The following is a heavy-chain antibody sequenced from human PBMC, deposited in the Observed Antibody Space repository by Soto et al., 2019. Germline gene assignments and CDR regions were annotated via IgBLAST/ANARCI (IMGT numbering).Heavy chain of an antibody. CDR2: ISGSGSST. Sequence: EVQLLESGGGLVEPGGSRRLSCAASGFTFSSYTMSWVRQAPGKGLEWVSTISGSGSSTYSADCVKGRFTISRDNSKNTLYLQMNSLRVEDTAIYYCAKAWGIDYWGQGTLVTVSS. D-gene: IGHD7-27*01. V-gene: IGHV3-23*01. J-gene: IGHJ4*02. CDR1: GFTFSSYT. CDR3: AKAWGIDY.